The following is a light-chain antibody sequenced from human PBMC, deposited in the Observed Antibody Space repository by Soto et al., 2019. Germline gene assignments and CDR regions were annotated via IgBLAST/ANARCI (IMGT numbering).Light chain of an antibody. J-gene: IGKJ2*01. CDR1: QTVSSRY. CDR2: GAS. Sequence: EMVLTQSPGTLSLSPGERATLSCSASQTVSSRYLAWYQQKPGQAPRLLMYGASNRATGIPDRFSGSGSGTDFTLTSSRLEPDDFAVYFCQQYGRSPPFTFGQGTKVELK. V-gene: IGKV3-20*01. CDR3: QQYGRSPPFT.